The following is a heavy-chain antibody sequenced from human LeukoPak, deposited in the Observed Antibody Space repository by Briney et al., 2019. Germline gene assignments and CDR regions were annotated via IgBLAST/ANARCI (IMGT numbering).Heavy chain of an antibody. CDR3: ARTGWYFDL. D-gene: IGHD1-14*01. Sequence: SETLSLTCTVSGGSVSSGSYYWSWIRQPPGKGLEWIGYIYYSGSTNYNPSLKSRVTISVDTSKNQFPLKLSSVTAADTTVYYCARTGWYFDLWGRGTLVTVSS. CDR2: IYYSGST. CDR1: GGSVSSGSYY. V-gene: IGHV4-61*01. J-gene: IGHJ2*01.